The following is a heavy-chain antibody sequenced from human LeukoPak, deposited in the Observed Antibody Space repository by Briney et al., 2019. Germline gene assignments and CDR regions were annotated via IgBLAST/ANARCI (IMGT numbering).Heavy chain of an antibody. CDR2: INAGNGNT. V-gene: IGHV1-3*01. CDR3: ARAKGRYCSGGSCYLEYFQH. CDR1: GYTFTSYA. J-gene: IGHJ1*01. Sequence: ASVKVSCKASGYTFTSYAMHWVRQAPGRRLEWMGWINAGNGNTKYSQKFQGRVTITRDTSASTAYMELSSLRSEDTAVYYCARAKGRYCSGGSCYLEYFQHWGQGTLVTVSS. D-gene: IGHD2-15*01.